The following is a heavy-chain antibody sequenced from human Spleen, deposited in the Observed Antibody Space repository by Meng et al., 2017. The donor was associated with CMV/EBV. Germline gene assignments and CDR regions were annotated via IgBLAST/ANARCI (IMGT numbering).Heavy chain of an antibody. V-gene: IGHV4-34*01. D-gene: IGHD3-16*01. CDR2: VNHRGRT. J-gene: IGHJ4*02. CDR3: ARDTSGD. Sequence: SETLSLTCAVYGESLSGYYWSWVRQPQGKGLEWIGEVNHRGRTTYNPSLKSRVTISIDTSKNQFFLNLTSMTAADTGMYYCARDTSGDWGQGTLVTVSS. CDR1: GESLSGYY.